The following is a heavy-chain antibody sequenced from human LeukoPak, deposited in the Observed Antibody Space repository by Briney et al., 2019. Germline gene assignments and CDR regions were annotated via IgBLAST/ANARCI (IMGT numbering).Heavy chain of an antibody. CDR3: AREVGVLFDY. J-gene: IGHJ4*02. D-gene: IGHD1-26*01. CDR1: GGSFSGYY. V-gene: IGHV4-34*01. Sequence: PSETLSLTCAVYGGSFSGYYWSWIRQPPGKGLEWIGEINHSGSTNYNPSLKSRVTISVDTSKNQFSLKLSSVTAADTAVYYCAREVGVLFDYWGQGTLVTVSS. CDR2: INHSGST.